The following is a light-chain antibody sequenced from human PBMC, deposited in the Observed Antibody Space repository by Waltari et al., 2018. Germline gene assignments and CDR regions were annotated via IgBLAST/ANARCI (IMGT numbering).Light chain of an antibody. CDR2: KKN. J-gene: IGLJ3*02. CDR1: SGSVSTTSY. V-gene: IGLV8-61*01. CDR3: VLYMGSGIWV. Sequence: QTVVTQEPSLSVSPGGTVTLTCALSSGSVSTTSYASWYQQTPGQSPRTLVYKKNSRSSGVPDRFSGSMLGNKAALTITGAQAEDESDYYCVLYMGSGIWVFGGGTKLTVL.